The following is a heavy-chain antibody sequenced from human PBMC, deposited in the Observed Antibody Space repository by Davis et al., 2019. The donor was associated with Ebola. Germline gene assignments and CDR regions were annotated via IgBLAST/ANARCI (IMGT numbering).Heavy chain of an antibody. CDR3: AREVHYYYDSSGYSTPYYFDY. J-gene: IGHJ4*02. CDR2: IYYSGST. D-gene: IGHD3-22*01. V-gene: IGHV4-59*12. Sequence: SETLSLTCTVSGGSISSYYWSWIRQPPGKGLEWIGYIYYSGSTNYNPSLKSRVTISVDTSKNQFSLKLSSVTAADTAVYYCAREVHYYYDSSGYSTPYYFDYWGQGTLVTVSS. CDR1: GGSISSYY.